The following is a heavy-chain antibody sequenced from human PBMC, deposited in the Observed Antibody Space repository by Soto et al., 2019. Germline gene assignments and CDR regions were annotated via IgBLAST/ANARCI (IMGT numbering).Heavy chain of an antibody. CDR1: GFTFSSYA. D-gene: IGHD2-15*01. CDR2: ISYDGSNK. Sequence: QVQLVESGGGVVQPGRSLRLSCAASGFTFSSYAMHWVRQAPGKGLEWVAVISYDGSNKYYADYVKGRFTISRDNSKNALYLQMYSLRAGDTAVHYCASFSGGSCYSLAWFDPWGQGTLVTVSS. J-gene: IGHJ5*02. V-gene: IGHV3-30-3*01. CDR3: ASFSGGSCYSLAWFDP.